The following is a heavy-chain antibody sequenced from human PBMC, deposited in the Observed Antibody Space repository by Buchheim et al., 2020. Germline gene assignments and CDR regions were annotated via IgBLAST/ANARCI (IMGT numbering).Heavy chain of an antibody. Sequence: QVQLVESGGGVVQPGRSLRLSCAASGFTFSSYGMHWVRQAPGKGLEWVAVISYDGSNKYYADSVKGRFTISRDNSKNTLYLQMNSLRAEDTAVYYCAKDFGLGPYYFDYWGQGTL. CDR3: AKDFGLGPYYFDY. D-gene: IGHD3/OR15-3a*01. V-gene: IGHV3-30*18. CDR1: GFTFSSYG. CDR2: ISYDGSNK. J-gene: IGHJ4*02.